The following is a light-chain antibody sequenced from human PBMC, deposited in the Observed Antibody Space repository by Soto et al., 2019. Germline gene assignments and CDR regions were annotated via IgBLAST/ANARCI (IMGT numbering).Light chain of an antibody. J-gene: IGKJ4*01. CDR2: DAS. V-gene: IGKV1-27*01. Sequence: DIQMTQSPSTLSGSVGDRVTITCRASRGVGNDLAWYQQKPGKVPKLLVYDASTLQSGVPSRFSASGSGTYFTLTIRSLQPDDFATYYCKNYDNAPLTFGGGTKVDIK. CDR3: KNYDNAPLT. CDR1: RGVGND.